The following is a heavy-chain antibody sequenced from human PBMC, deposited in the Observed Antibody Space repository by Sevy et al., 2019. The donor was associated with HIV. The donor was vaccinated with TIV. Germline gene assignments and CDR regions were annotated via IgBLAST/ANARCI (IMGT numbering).Heavy chain of an antibody. Sequence: GVTLRLSCAASGFTVSSNYMRWVRQAPGKGLEWVSVIYAGGSTYYADSVKGRFTISRDNSKNTLYLQMNSLRAEDTAVYYCATHASDYDSTGYLERDAFDIWGQGTMVTVSS. D-gene: IGHD3-22*01. V-gene: IGHV3-53*01. J-gene: IGHJ3*02. CDR2: IYAGGST. CDR3: ATHASDYDSTGYLERDAFDI. CDR1: GFTVSSNY.